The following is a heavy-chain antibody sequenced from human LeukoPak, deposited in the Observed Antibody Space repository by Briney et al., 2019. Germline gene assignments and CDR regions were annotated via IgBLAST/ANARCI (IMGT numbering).Heavy chain of an antibody. D-gene: IGHD6-19*01. CDR2: ISYDGSNK. Sequence: QPGRSLRLSCAASGFTFSSYGMHWVRQAPGKGLEWVAVISYDGSNKYYADSVKGRFTISRDNSKNTLYLQMNSLRAEDTAVYYCAKDGGGWIDYWGQGTLVTVSS. V-gene: IGHV3-30*18. CDR1: GFTFSSYG. J-gene: IGHJ4*02. CDR3: AKDGGGWIDY.